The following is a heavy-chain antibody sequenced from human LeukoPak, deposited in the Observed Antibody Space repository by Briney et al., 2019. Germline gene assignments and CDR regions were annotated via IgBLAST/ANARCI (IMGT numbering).Heavy chain of an antibody. V-gene: IGHV4-39*07. CDR1: GSSISSSSYY. Sequence: PSETLSLTCTVSGSSISSSSYYWGWIRQPPGKGLEWIGSIYYSGSTYYNPSLKSRVTISVDTSKNQFSLKLSSVTAADTAVYYCASNIAAAGQFDYWGQGTLVTVSS. J-gene: IGHJ4*02. CDR3: ASNIAAAGQFDY. CDR2: IYYSGST. D-gene: IGHD6-13*01.